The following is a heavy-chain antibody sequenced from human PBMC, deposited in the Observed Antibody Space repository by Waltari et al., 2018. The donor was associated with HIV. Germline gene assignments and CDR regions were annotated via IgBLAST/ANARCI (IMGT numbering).Heavy chain of an antibody. J-gene: IGHJ4*02. CDR2: ISAYKGNT. Sequence: QVQLVQSGGEVKKPGASVKVSCKASGYTFSSYGVSWVRQAPGQGLEWMGWISAYKGNTNYAQKFQGRVTLTTDTSTTTAYMELRSLRSDDTAVYYCARDLSRWRGHSSQFWGQGTLVTVSS. D-gene: IGHD5-18*01. CDR1: GYTFSSYG. CDR3: ARDLSRWRGHSSQF. V-gene: IGHV1-18*01.